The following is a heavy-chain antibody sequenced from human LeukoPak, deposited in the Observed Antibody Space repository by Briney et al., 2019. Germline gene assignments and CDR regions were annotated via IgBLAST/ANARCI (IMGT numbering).Heavy chain of an antibody. Sequence: SETLSLTCTVSGGSISRSSHYWGWIRQPPGKGLEWIASMSYSGSTFYNPSLKSRVTTSVDTSKNQFSLKLTSMTAADTAVYYCARLPVFGTGYFDYWGQGTLVTVSS. CDR1: GGSISRSSHY. J-gene: IGHJ4*02. D-gene: IGHD2-8*02. CDR3: ARLPVFGTGYFDY. CDR2: MSYSGST. V-gene: IGHV4-39*01.